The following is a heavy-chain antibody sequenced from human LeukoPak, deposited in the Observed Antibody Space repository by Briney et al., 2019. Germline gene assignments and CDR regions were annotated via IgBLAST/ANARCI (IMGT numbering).Heavy chain of an antibody. Sequence: NPSETLSLTCTVSGASIIRYHWTWIRQPAGKGLEWVGHIYSSGSTDYNPSLNSRVTMSLDTSKNQLSLKLTSVTAADPAVYYCAREGEDNTWNSYIDLWGRGTLATVSS. CDR1: GASIIRYH. D-gene: IGHD1-1*01. CDR2: IYSSGST. J-gene: IGHJ2*01. CDR3: AREGEDNTWNSYIDL. V-gene: IGHV4-4*07.